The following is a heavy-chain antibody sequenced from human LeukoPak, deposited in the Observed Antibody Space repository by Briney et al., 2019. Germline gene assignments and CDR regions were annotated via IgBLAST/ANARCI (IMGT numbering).Heavy chain of an antibody. D-gene: IGHD4-17*01. CDR1: GGTFSSYA. CDR3: ARTSTRYGDSASDY. CDR2: IIPIFGTA. J-gene: IGHJ4*02. Sequence: GASVKVSCKASGGTFSSYAVGWVRQAPGQGLEWMGGIIPIFGTANYAQKFQGRVTITADESTSTAYMELSSLRSEDTAVYYCARTSTRYGDSASDYWGQGTLVTVSS. V-gene: IGHV1-69*13.